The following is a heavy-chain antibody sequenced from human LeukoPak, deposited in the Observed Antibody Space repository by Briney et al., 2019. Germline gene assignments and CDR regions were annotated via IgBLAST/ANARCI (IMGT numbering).Heavy chain of an antibody. V-gene: IGHV4-59*08. Sequence: SETLSLTCTFSGVSIISYYWSSIRQPPGKGLEWMGYSYNTGSTIYNPSPKSRVTVQGDTPQHHLPLKLSSVTAADTAVYYCARHGGSWTFDYWGQGILVAVSS. CDR1: GVSIISYY. CDR3: ARHGGSWTFDY. CDR2: SYNTGST. J-gene: IGHJ4*02. D-gene: IGHD6-13*01.